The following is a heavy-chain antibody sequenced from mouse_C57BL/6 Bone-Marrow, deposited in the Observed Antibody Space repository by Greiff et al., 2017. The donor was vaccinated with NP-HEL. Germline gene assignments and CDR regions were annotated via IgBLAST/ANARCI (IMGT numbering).Heavy chain of an antibody. J-gene: IGHJ2*01. Sequence: QVQLQQPGAELVKPGASVKMSCKASGYTFTSYWITWVKQRPGQGLEWIGDISPGSGSTNYTEKFKSKATLTVDTSSSTAYMQLSSLTSEDSAVYYCVSYDYDKVYYCDYWGQGTTLTVSS. CDR1: GYTFTSYW. CDR2: ISPGSGST. D-gene: IGHD2-4*01. CDR3: VSYDYDKVYYCDY. V-gene: IGHV1-55*01.